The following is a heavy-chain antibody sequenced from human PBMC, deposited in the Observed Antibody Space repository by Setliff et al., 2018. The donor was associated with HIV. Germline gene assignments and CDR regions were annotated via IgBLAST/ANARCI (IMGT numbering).Heavy chain of an antibody. CDR3: AEPYCSGGNCWPTASLPPAGWFDP. D-gene: IGHD2-15*01. Sequence: GASVKVSCKTSGCTLTNYVIPWVRQAPGQRLEWMGIIIPMYNIPTYAQKFQGRVTIHTYESTSTAYMELSGLRSEDTAVYYCAEPYCSGGNCWPTASLPPAGWFDPWGQGTLVTVSS. J-gene: IGHJ5*02. CDR1: GCTLTNYV. CDR2: IIPMYNIP. V-gene: IGHV1-69*05.